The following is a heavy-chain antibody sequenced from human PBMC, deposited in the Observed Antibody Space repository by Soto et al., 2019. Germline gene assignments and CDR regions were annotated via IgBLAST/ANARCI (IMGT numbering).Heavy chain of an antibody. CDR3: ARHESGSDYVLISANTHADY. CDR1: GYSFTSYW. CDR2: IDPSDSYT. D-gene: IGHD1-26*01. J-gene: IGHJ4*02. Sequence: EVQPVQSGAEVKKPGESLRISCKGSGYSFTSYWISWVRQMPGKGLEWLGRIDPSDSYTNYRPSFQGHVTISADKSISTAYLQWSSLKASDTAMYYCARHESGSDYVLISANTHADYWGQGTLVTVSS. V-gene: IGHV5-10-1*03.